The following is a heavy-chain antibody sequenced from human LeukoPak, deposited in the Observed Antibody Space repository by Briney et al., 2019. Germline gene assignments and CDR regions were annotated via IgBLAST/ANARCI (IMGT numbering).Heavy chain of an antibody. V-gene: IGHV1-18*01. CDR1: GYTFTSYG. Sequence: GASVKVSCKASGYTFTSYGISWVRQAPGQGLEWVGWISAYNGNTNYAQKLQGRVTMNTDTSTSTAYMELRSLRSDDTAVYYCARDRNAAGYYYDSSGEGGFFDYWGQGTLVTVSS. CDR2: ISAYNGNT. D-gene: IGHD3-22*01. J-gene: IGHJ4*02. CDR3: ARDRNAAGYYYDSSGEGGFFDY.